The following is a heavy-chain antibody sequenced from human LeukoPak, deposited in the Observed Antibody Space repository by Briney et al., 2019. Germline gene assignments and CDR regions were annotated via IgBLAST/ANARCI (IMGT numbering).Heavy chain of an antibody. J-gene: IGHJ4*02. Sequence: SETLSLTCTVPGGSISSYYWSWIRQPPGKGLEWIGYIYYSGSTNYNPSLKSRVTISVDTSKNQFSLKLSSVTAADTAVYYCASMWLDRFDYWGQGTLVTVSS. CDR1: GGSISSYY. V-gene: IGHV4-59*01. CDR2: IYYSGST. CDR3: ASMWLDRFDY. D-gene: IGHD6-19*01.